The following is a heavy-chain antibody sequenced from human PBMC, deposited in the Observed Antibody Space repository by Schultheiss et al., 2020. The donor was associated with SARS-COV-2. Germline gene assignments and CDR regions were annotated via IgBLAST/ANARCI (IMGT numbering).Heavy chain of an antibody. CDR2: ISYDGSNK. CDR1: GFTFSSYS. J-gene: IGHJ1*01. V-gene: IGHV3-30*12. CDR3: AKDPRGYSYGKYFQH. Sequence: GGSLRLSCAASGFTFSSYSMNWLRQAPGKGLEWVAVISYDGSNKYYADSVKGRFTISRDNAKNSLYLQMNSLRAEDTAVYYCAKDPRGYSYGKYFQHWGQGTLVTVSS. D-gene: IGHD5-18*01.